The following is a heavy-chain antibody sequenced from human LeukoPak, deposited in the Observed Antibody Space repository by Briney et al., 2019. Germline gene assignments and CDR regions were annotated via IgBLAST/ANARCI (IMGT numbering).Heavy chain of an antibody. J-gene: IGHJ4*02. CDR1: EFTVSSNY. CDR3: ARGGGIHSSNYGVFDY. CDR2: IYSGGST. D-gene: IGHD6-13*01. Sequence: PGGSLRLSCAASEFTVSSNYMSWVRQAPGKGLEWVSVIYSGGSTYYADSVKGRFTISRDNSKNTLYLQMNSLRAEDTAMYYCARGGGIHSSNYGVFDYWGQGTLVTVSS. V-gene: IGHV3-53*01.